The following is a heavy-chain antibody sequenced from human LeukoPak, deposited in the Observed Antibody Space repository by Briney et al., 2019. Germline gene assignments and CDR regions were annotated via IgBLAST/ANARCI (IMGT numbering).Heavy chain of an antibody. CDR2: ISYDGSNK. CDR1: GFTFSSYA. D-gene: IGHD1-26*01. Sequence: GGSLRLSCAASGFTFSSYAMHWVRQAPGKGLEWVAVISYDGSNKYYADSVKGRFTISRDNSKNTLYLQMNSLRAEDTAVYYCARNQLVGATPSFDYWGQGTLVTVSS. V-gene: IGHV3-30*04. CDR3: ARNQLVGATPSFDY. J-gene: IGHJ4*02.